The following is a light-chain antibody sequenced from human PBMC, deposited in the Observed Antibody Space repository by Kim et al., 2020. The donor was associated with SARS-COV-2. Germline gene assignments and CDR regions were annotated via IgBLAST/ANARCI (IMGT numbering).Light chain of an antibody. V-gene: IGLV2-14*03. CDR3: SSYTSTSTWV. CDR1: SSDVGGYNY. CDR2: DVS. J-gene: IGLJ3*02. Sequence: QSALTQPASVSGSPGQSITISCTGTSSDVGGYNYVSWYQQHPGKAPKLMIYDVSNRPSGVSNRFSGSKSGNTASLTISGLQPEDGADYSCSSYTSTSTWVFGGGTKVTVL.